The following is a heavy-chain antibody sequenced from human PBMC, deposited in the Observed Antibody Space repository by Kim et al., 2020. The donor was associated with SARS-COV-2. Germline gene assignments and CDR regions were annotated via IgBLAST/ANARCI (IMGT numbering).Heavy chain of an antibody. Sequence: ASVKVSCKASGYTFTVYYMHWVRQAPGQGLEWMGWINPNSGGTNYAQKFQGRVTMTRDTSISTAYMELSRLRSDDTAVYYCARDIVVVVAGARYYYGMDVWGHGTTVTVSS. CDR1: GYTFTVYY. D-gene: IGHD2-15*01. CDR3: ARDIVVVVAGARYYYGMDV. J-gene: IGHJ6*02. CDR2: INPNSGGT. V-gene: IGHV1-2*02.